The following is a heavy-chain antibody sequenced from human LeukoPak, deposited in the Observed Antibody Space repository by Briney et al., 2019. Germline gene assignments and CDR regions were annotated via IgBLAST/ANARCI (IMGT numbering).Heavy chain of an antibody. J-gene: IGHJ5*02. CDR2: IYTSGST. CDR1: GGSISSYY. CDR3: AREVLEWLRGGRSNWFYP. D-gene: IGHD3-3*01. Sequence: SETLSPTCTVSGGSISSYYWSWIRQPAGKGLEWIGRIYTSGSTNYNPSLKSRVTVSVDTSKNQFSLKLSSVTAADTAVYCCAREVLEWLRGGRSNWFYPWVQGTLVTVSS. V-gene: IGHV4-4*07.